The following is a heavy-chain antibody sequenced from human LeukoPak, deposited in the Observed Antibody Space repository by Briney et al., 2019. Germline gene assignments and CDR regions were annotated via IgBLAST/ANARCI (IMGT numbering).Heavy chain of an antibody. CDR2: ISAYNGNT. J-gene: IGHJ4*02. CDR3: ARHARDYYDSSD. CDR1: GYTFTSYG. V-gene: IGHV1-18*01. D-gene: IGHD3-22*01. Sequence: ASVKVSCKASGYTFTSYGISWVRQAPGQGLEWMGWISAYNGNTNYAQKLQGRVTMTTDTSTSTAYMELRNLRSDDTAVYYCARHARDYYDSSDWGPGTLVTVSS.